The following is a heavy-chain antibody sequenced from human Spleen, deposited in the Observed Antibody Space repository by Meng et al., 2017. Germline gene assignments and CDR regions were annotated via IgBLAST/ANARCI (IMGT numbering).Heavy chain of an antibody. V-gene: IGHV3-23*01. Sequence: GESLKISCAASGFTFSSYWMSWVRQAPGKGLEWVSGISGSGADTYYADSVKGRFTISRDNSKNTLYLQMNSLRAEDTAVYYCAKDLLYYDSWGQGTLVTVSS. CDR2: ISGSGADT. CDR1: GFTFSSYW. J-gene: IGHJ4*02. CDR3: AKDLLYYDS.